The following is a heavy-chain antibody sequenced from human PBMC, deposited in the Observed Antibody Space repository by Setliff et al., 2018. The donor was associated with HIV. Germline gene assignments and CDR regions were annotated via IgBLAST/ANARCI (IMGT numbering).Heavy chain of an antibody. CDR3: ARDPRDSTSGTWNFVDHYFDY. CDR2: ISSSSNYI. D-gene: IGHD2-2*01. V-gene: IGHV3-21*01. CDR1: GFTFSSYS. J-gene: IGHJ4*02. Sequence: PGGSLRLSCAASGFTFSSYSMNWVRQAPGKGLEWVSSISSSSNYIYYADSVKGRFTISRDNAKNSLYLQVNSLRAEDTAVYYCARDPRDSTSGTWNFVDHYFDYWGQGTLVTVSS.